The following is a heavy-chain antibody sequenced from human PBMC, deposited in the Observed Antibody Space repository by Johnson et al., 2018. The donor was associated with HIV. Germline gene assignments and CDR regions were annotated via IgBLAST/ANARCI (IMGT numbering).Heavy chain of an antibody. CDR2: ISYDGSNK. CDR3: AREGLITMVRGVKWAFDI. D-gene: IGHD3-10*01. V-gene: IGHV3-30*04. Sequence: VQLVESGGGVVQPGRSLRLSCAASGFTFSSYAMHWVRQAPGKGLEWVAVISYDGSNKYYADSVKGRFPISRDNSKNTLYLQMNSLRAEDTAVYYCAREGLITMVRGVKWAFDIWGQGTMVTVSS. J-gene: IGHJ3*02. CDR1: GFTFSSYA.